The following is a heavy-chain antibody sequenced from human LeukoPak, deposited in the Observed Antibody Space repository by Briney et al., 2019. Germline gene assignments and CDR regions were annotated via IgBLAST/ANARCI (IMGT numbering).Heavy chain of an antibody. CDR3: ARHKRQWLVQGGVDY. V-gene: IGHV4-39*01. Sequence: SETLSLTCTISDDSISNNRYFWAWIRQPPGKGLEWIGSINYSGRTYYNPSLKSRVTISVDTSNNQFSLKLSSVTAADTAVYYCARHKRQWLVQGGVDYWGQGTLVTVSS. CDR2: INYSGRT. D-gene: IGHD6-19*01. CDR1: DDSISNNRYF. J-gene: IGHJ4*02.